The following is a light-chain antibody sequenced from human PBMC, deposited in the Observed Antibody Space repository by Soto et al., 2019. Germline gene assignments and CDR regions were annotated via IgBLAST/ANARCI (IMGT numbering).Light chain of an antibody. CDR3: QKYNSAPWT. V-gene: IGKV1-27*01. J-gene: IGKJ1*01. CDR2: AAS. Sequence: DIQMTQSPSSLSASVGDRVTITCRASQDFYNYLAWYQQKPGKVPKLLIYAASTLQPGVPSRFSGSGSGTDFTLTISSLQPEDVVTYYCQKYNSAPWTFGQGTKVEIK. CDR1: QDFYNY.